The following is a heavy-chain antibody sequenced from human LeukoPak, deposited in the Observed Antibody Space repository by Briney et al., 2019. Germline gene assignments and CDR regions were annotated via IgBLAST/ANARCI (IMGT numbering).Heavy chain of an antibody. CDR2: ISGSGGST. V-gene: IGHV3-23*01. D-gene: IGHD6-19*01. CDR1: GFTFSSYD. J-gene: IGHJ4*02. CDR3: AKGVDLAGDVY. Sequence: GGSLRLSCATSGFTFSSYDMSWVRQAPGKGLEWVSAISGSGGSTYYADSVKGRFTISRDNSKNTLYLQMNSLRAEDTAIYYCAKGVDLAGDVYWGQGTLVTVSS.